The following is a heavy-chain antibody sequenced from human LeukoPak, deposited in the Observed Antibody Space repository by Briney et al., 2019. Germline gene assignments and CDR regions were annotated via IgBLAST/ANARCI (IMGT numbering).Heavy chain of an antibody. V-gene: IGHV4-34*01. Sequence: SETLSLTCAVYGGSFSGYYWSWIRQPPGKGLEWIGEINHSGSTNYNPSLRSRVTIAVDTSKNQFSVKLSSVTAADTAVYYCARGLHIPPSSGSSWYHWGQGTLVTVSS. J-gene: IGHJ5*02. CDR1: GGSFSGYY. D-gene: IGHD6-13*01. CDR3: ARGLHIPPSSGSSWYH. CDR2: INHSGST.